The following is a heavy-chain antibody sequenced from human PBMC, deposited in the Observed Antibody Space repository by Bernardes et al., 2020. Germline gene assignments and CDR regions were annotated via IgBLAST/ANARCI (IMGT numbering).Heavy chain of an antibody. CDR1: GFTFSSYD. V-gene: IGHV3-30*18. J-gene: IGHJ6*02. CDR3: AKDKVLVVRGVIMTRRGYYYGMDV. Sequence: GGSLRLSCAASGFTFSSYDMHWVRQAPGRGLEWVAFFSHDGTNKYFADSVKGRFTIPRDNSKNTVYLQMNSLRADDTAVYFCAKDKVLVVRGVIMTRRGYYYGMDVWGQGTTVTVSS. D-gene: IGHD3-10*01. CDR2: FSHDGTNK.